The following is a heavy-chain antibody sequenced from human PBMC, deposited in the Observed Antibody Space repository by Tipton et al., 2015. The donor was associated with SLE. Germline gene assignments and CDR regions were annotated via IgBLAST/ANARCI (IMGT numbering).Heavy chain of an antibody. V-gene: IGHV4-59*05. CDR2: IYYSGST. CDR1: GGSVGNYY. Sequence: TLSLTCTVSGGSVGNYYWSWIRQSPGKGLEWIGSIYYSGSTYYNPSLKSRVTISVDTSKNQFSLKLSSVTAAETAVYYCARRTTRSSGYFGAFDIWGQGTMVTVSS. J-gene: IGHJ3*02. CDR3: ARRTTRSSGYFGAFDI. D-gene: IGHD3-22*01.